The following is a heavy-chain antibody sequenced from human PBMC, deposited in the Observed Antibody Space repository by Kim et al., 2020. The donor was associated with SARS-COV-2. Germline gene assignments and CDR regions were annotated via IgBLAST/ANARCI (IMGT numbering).Heavy chain of an antibody. J-gene: IGHJ4*02. CDR1: GLTFTNAW. Sequence: GGSLRLSCIASGLTFTNAWMSWARQAPGKGLEWVARIKISTDGGTTDYATPVKGRFTISRDDSKNTLYLQMNSLNIDDTAVYYCTIYSTGWTWGQGTLVTVSS. CDR3: TIYSTGWT. V-gene: IGHV3-15*05. D-gene: IGHD6-19*01. CDR2: IKISTDGGTT.